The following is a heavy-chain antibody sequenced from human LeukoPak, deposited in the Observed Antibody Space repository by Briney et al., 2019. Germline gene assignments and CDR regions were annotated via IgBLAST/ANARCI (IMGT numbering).Heavy chain of an antibody. D-gene: IGHD2-21*02. V-gene: IGHV3-33*01. CDR1: GFTFSSYG. J-gene: IGHJ3*02. CDR2: IWYDGSNE. Sequence: GRSLRLSCAASGFTFSSYGMHWVRQAPGKGLEWVAVIWYDGSNEYYADSVKGRFTISRDNSKNTLYLQMNSLRAEDTAVYYCAREMTHDAFDIWGQGTMVTVSS. CDR3: AREMTHDAFDI.